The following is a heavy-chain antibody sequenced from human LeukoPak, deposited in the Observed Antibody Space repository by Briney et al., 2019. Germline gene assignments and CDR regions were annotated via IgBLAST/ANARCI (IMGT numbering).Heavy chain of an antibody. Sequence: GSLRLSCAASGFTVSSNYMSWVRQAPGKGLEWVSVIYGGGSTYYADSVKGRFTISRDNSKNTLYLQMNSLRAEDTAVYYCARDRQRYSGYYYYYGMDVWGQGTTVTVSS. V-gene: IGHV3-53*01. J-gene: IGHJ6*02. CDR2: IYGGGST. CDR1: GFTVSSNY. D-gene: IGHD1-26*01. CDR3: ARDRQRYSGYYYYYGMDV.